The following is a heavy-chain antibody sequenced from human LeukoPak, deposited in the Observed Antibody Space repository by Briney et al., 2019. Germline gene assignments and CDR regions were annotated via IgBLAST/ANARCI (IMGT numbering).Heavy chain of an antibody. CDR1: GYTFTGYY. D-gene: IGHD2-21*02. CDR3: ARDRGGDRMGDY. V-gene: IGHV1-2*02. CDR2: INPNSGGT. J-gene: IGHJ4*02. Sequence: ASVKVSCKASGYTFTGYYMHWVRQAPGQGLEWMGWINPNSGGTNYAQKFQGRVTMTRDTSISTAYMELRRLRSDDTAVYYCARDRGGDRMGDYWGQGTLVTVSS.